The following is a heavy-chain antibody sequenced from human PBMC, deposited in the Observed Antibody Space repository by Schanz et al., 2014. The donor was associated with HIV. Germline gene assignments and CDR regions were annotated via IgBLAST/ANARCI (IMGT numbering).Heavy chain of an antibody. V-gene: IGHV3-30*03. D-gene: IGHD2-15*01. Sequence: QGQLVESGGGVVRPGRSLRLSCTATGFTFNVYGMHWVRQAPGKGLEWVARISPDGDTQHYADSLKGRFTISRDNSKNTLYLQMNSPRAEDTAVYYCALSRPSGYGGSWYFDLWGRGTLVAVSS. CDR2: ISPDGDTQ. CDR3: ALSRPSGYGGSWYFDL. CDR1: GFTFNVYG. J-gene: IGHJ2*01.